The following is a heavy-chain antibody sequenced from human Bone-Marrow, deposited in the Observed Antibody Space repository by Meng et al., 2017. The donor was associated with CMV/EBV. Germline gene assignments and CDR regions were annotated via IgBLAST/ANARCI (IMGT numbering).Heavy chain of an antibody. Sequence: GGSLRLSCAASGFTFSSYWMHWVRQAPGKGLVWVSRINSDGSSTSYADSVKGRFTISRDNAKNTLYLQMSSLRAEDSAVYYCARLPAYRAAPIDYWGQGTLVTVSS. CDR2: INSDGSST. D-gene: IGHD6-6*01. CDR3: ARLPAYRAAPIDY. V-gene: IGHV3-74*01. CDR1: GFTFSSYW. J-gene: IGHJ4*02.